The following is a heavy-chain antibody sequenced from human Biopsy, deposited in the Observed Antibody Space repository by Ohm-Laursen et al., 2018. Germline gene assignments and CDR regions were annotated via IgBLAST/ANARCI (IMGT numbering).Heavy chain of an antibody. CDR3: ARDPGYDFWSGSDPFDI. J-gene: IGHJ3*02. D-gene: IGHD3-3*01. Sequence: SVKVSCKTSGYTFTAYGISWVRQAPGQGLEWMGWIRTYNDDTNIAQKFQGRVSMTTDTSTRTAYMELRSLRSGDTAIYFCARDPGYDFWSGSDPFDIRGQGTLVTVS. CDR2: IRTYNDDT. V-gene: IGHV1-18*04. CDR1: GYTFTAYG.